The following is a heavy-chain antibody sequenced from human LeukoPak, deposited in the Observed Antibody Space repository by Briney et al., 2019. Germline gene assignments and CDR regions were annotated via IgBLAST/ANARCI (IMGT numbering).Heavy chain of an antibody. CDR1: GGSFSGYY. CDR2: ISGSGGST. D-gene: IGHD2-2*01. CDR3: AKRQGYCSSASCYVFGAFDI. Sequence: PSETLSLTCAVYGGSFSGYYWSWVRQAPGKGLEWVSAISGSGGSTYYADSVKGRFTISRDNSKNTLYLQMNRLRAEDTAVYYCAKRQGYCSSASCYVFGAFDIWGQGTMVTVSS. J-gene: IGHJ3*02. V-gene: IGHV3-23*01.